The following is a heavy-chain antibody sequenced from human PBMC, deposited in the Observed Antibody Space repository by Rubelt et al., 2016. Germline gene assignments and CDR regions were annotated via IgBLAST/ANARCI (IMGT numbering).Heavy chain of an antibody. CDR1: GGSTSSSSYY. D-gene: IGHD3-16*01. CDR2: NDFSGRS. CDR3: AGGGIHWAGDY. J-gene: IGHJ4*02. Sequence: QLQLQESGPGLVKPSETLSLTCTVSGGSTSSSSYYWGWIRQPPGKGLEWIGSNDFSGRSYYNPSLKSRVSISIDMSKNQFSLEVNSVASADTAVYYCAGGGIHWAGDYWGQGTLVTVSS. V-gene: IGHV4-39*07.